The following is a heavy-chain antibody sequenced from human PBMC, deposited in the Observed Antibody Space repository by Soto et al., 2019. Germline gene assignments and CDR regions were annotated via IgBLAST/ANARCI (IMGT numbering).Heavy chain of an antibody. Sequence: ASVKVSCKASEYIFTNYDINWVRQATGQGLEWVGYMNPDSGNTGYAQKFQGRVTMTRHTSISTAYMELSSLRSEDTAVYYCARRGYSGYDSLGYYYGMDVWGQGTTVTVS. V-gene: IGHV1-8*01. CDR3: ARRGYSGYDSLGYYYGMDV. CDR2: MNPDSGNT. D-gene: IGHD5-12*01. CDR1: EYIFTNYD. J-gene: IGHJ6*02.